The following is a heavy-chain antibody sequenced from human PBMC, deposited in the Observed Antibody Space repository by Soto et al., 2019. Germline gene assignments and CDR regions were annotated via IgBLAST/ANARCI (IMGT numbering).Heavy chain of an antibody. Sequence: ASVKVSCKASGYTFTRYGISWVRQAPGQGLEWMGWISGYNGDANYAQSFQGRVSMTIDTSTTTAYMELRTLTPDDTAVCYCAKNGQPPYYYYGLDVWGQGTTVTVSS. CDR2: ISGYNGDA. CDR3: AKNGQPPYYYYGLDV. J-gene: IGHJ6*02. CDR1: GYTFTRYG. V-gene: IGHV1-18*01. D-gene: IGHD2-8*01.